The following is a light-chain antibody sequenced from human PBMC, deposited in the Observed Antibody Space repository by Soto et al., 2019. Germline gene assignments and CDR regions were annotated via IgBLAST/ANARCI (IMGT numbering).Light chain of an antibody. CDR2: DNN. Sequence: QSVLTQPPSVSAAPGQKVTISCSGSSSNIGNNYVSWYQQLPGTAPKLLIYDNNKRPSGIPDRFSGSKSGTSATLGITGLQTGDEADFYCGAWDSRRSAVVFGGGTTVTVL. J-gene: IGLJ2*01. CDR3: GAWDSRRSAVV. V-gene: IGLV1-51*01. CDR1: SSNIGNNY.